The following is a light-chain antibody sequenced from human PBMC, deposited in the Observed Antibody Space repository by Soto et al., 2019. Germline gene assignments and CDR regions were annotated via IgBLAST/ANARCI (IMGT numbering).Light chain of an antibody. CDR3: ISYAGSSIWV. V-gene: IGLV2-8*01. CDR2: DVN. Sequence: QSALTQPPSASGSPGQSVTISCTGTSSDVGVYNYVSWYQQHPGKAPKLMIYDVNKRPSGVPDRFSGSKSGNTASLTVSGLQAEDAADYYCISYAGSSIWVFGGGTKLTVL. CDR1: SSDVGVYNY. J-gene: IGLJ3*02.